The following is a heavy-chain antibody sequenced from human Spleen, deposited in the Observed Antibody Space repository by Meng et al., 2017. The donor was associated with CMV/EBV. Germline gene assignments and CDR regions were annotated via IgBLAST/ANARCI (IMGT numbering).Heavy chain of an antibody. J-gene: IGHJ4*02. CDR3: AKTGWTSATPTD. D-gene: IGHD2-15*01. CDR1: GFAFSSFG. CDR2: IQDDGSNT. V-gene: IGHV3-30*02. Sequence: GESLKISCAASGFAFSSFGVHWVRQAPGKGLEWVTFIQDDGSNTNYIDSVKGRFTISRDNSKNTVYLQMDSLKTEDTAVYYCAKTGWTSATPTDWGQGTLVTVSS.